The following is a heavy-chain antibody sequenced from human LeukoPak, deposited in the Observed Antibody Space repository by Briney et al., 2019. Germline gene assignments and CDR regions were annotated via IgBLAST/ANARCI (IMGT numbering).Heavy chain of an antibody. J-gene: IGHJ4*02. CDR3: ARKRPRSGTSRYIDY. CDR2: INHSGST. V-gene: IGHV4-34*01. Sequence: SETLSLTCAVYGGSFSAYYWSGIRQPPGKGLEWIGEINHSGSTNYNPSLKSRVTISVDTSKNQFSLKLSSVTAADTAVYYCARKRPRSGTSRYIDYWGQGTLVTGSS. CDR1: GGSFSAYY. D-gene: IGHD2-2*02.